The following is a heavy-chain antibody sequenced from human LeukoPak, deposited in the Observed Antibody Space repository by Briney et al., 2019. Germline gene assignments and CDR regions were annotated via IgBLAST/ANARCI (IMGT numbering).Heavy chain of an antibody. J-gene: IGHJ6*03. CDR1: GYTFTGYY. Sequence: ASVKVSCEASGYTFTGYYMHWVRQAPGQGLEWMGWINPNSGGTNYAQKFQGRVTMTRDTSISTAYMELSRLRSDDTAVYYCASLYDSSGYAYHYMDVWGKGTTVTVSS. CDR2: INPNSGGT. V-gene: IGHV1-2*02. D-gene: IGHD3-22*01. CDR3: ASLYDSSGYAYHYMDV.